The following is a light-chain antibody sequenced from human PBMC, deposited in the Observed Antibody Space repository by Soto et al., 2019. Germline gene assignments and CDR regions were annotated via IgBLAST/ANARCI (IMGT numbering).Light chain of an antibody. CDR2: KAS. CDR3: QQYITAFRS. V-gene: IGKV1-5*03. J-gene: IGKJ1*01. CDR1: QSISSW. Sequence: DIQMTQSPSTLSASVGDRVTITCRASQSISSWLAWYQQKLGTAPKLLIYKASSLEIGVPSRFSGSGSGTEFTLTISSLQPDDFATYYCQQYITAFRSFGQGTKVDIK.